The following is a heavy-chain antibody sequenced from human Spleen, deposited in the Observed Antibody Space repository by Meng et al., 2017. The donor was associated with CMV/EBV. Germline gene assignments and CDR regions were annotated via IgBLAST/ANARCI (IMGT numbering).Heavy chain of an antibody. CDR1: GGTFSSYA. CDR3: ATLQYPYYFDY. J-gene: IGHJ4*02. CDR2: IIPIFGTA. V-gene: IGHV1-69*05. Sequence: CKASGGTFSSYAISWVRQAPGQGLEWMGGIIPIFGTANYAQKFQGRVTITTDESTSTAYMELSSLRSEDTAVYYCATLQYPYYFDYWGQGTLVTVSS. D-gene: IGHD2-2*02.